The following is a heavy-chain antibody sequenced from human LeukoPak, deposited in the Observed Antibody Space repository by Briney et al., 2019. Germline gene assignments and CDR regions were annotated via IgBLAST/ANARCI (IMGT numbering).Heavy chain of an antibody. CDR1: GFTLSSYE. CDR3: ASYGSGSYYNYYFDY. V-gene: IGHV3-48*03. CDR2: ISSSGSNI. Sequence: PGGSLRLSCAASGFTLSSYEMNWVRQAPGKGLEWVSYISSSGSNIYYADSVKGRFTISRDNAKNSLYLQMNCLRAEDTAVYYCASYGSGSYYNYYFDYWGQGTLVTVSS. D-gene: IGHD3-10*01. J-gene: IGHJ4*02.